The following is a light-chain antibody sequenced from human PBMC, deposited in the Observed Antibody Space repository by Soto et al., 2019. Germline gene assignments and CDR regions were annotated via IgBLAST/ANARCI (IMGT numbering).Light chain of an antibody. CDR3: QTWDTGIVL. J-gene: IGLJ2*01. Sequence: QSVLTQSPSASASLGASVKLTCTLSSGHSNYAIAWHQQLPEKGPRYLMKVNSDGSHSKGDGIPDRFSGSSSGAERYLTISSLQSEDEDDYYCQTWDTGIVLFGGGTKLTVL. V-gene: IGLV4-69*01. CDR1: SGHSNYA. CDR2: VNSDGSH.